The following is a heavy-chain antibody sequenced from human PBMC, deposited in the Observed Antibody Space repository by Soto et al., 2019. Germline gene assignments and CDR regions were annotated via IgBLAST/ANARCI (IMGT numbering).Heavy chain of an antibody. CDR1: GGSISSGGYS. J-gene: IGHJ4*02. V-gene: IGHV4-30-2*01. CDR2: IYNSGST. CDR3: ASGPPNTY. D-gene: IGHD2-8*01. Sequence: QLQLQESGSGLVKPSQTLSLTCAVSGGSISSGGYSWSWIRQPPGQGLEWIGYIYNSGSTSYNPSLKSRVTISVDMSKNQSSLKLSSVTAADTAVYYCASGPPNTYWGQGTLVTVSS.